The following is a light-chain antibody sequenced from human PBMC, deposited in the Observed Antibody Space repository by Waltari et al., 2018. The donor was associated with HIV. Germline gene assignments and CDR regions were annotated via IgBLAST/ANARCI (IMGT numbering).Light chain of an antibody. Sequence: QSALTQPASVSGSPGQSIPISCIGSSSDVGAYDYVSLYQHHPGKAPKLLIYDVTHRPSGISARFSGSKSGNTASLTISGLQADDEADYYCGSYTTTSTLGVFGGGTKLTVL. CDR3: GSYTTTSTLGV. J-gene: IGLJ2*01. V-gene: IGLV2-14*03. CDR1: SSDVGAYDY. CDR2: DVT.